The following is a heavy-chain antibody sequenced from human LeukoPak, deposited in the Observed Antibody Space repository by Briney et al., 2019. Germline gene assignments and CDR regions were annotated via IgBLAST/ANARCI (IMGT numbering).Heavy chain of an antibody. Sequence: KPSETLSLTCAVYGGSFSGYYWSWIRQPPGKGLEWIGEINHSGSTNYNPSLKSRVTISVDTSKNQFSLKLSSVTAADTAVYYCARGWYCSGGSCYYLPNYYYYGMDVWGQGTTVTVSS. V-gene: IGHV4-34*01. CDR1: GGSFSGYY. D-gene: IGHD2-15*01. J-gene: IGHJ6*02. CDR3: ARGWYCSGGSCYYLPNYYYYGMDV. CDR2: INHSGST.